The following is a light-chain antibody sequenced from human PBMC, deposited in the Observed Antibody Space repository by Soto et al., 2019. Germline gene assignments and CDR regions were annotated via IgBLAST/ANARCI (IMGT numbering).Light chain of an antibody. CDR3: SSYASSSTYV. CDR2: EVS. CDR1: NNDVGGYNY. J-gene: IGLJ1*01. Sequence: QSALTQPPSVSGSPGQSVTISCTGTNNDVGGYNYVSWYQHHPGKAPKLMIYEVSHRPSGVSNRFSGSKSGNTASLTISGLQAEDEADYFCSSYASSSTYVFGTGTKLTVL. V-gene: IGLV2-14*01.